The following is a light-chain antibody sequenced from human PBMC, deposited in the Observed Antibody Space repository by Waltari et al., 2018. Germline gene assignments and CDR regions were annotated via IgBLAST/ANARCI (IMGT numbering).Light chain of an antibody. V-gene: IGLV2-14*03. CDR1: SSDVGGYNF. Sequence: QSALTQPASVSGSPGQSVTISCTGTSSDVGGYNFVYWYQQHPGKAPKLMIFDVTYRPSGISTRFSGSKSGNTASLTISGLQADDEADYYCMSYTSSHTIIFGGGTKLTVL. CDR3: MSYTSSHTII. J-gene: IGLJ2*01. CDR2: DVT.